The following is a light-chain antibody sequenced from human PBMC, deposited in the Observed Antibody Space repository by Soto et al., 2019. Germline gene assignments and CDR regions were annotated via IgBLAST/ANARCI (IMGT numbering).Light chain of an antibody. CDR3: QQRSNWLIT. V-gene: IGKV3D-11*01. CDR2: DAS. CDR1: QGVSSY. J-gene: IGKJ5*01. Sequence: VFTQSAATLSLSPGERATLSCRASQGVSSYLAWYQQKPGQAPRLLIYDASNRATGIPARFSGSGPGTDFTLTISSLEPEDFAVYYCQQRSNWLITFGQGTRLEIK.